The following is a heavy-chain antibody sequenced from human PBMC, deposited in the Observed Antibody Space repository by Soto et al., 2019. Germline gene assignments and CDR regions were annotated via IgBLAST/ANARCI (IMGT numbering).Heavy chain of an antibody. CDR2: ISGSGDST. D-gene: IGHD6-19*01. V-gene: IGHV3-23*01. CDR1: GFTFSSYA. CDR3: VRGRSSGSYHDYFAY. Sequence: PGGSLRLSYAASGFTFSSYAMNWVRQAPGKGLEWVSVISGSGDSTYYTDSVKGRFTISRDNSKNTLYLQMNSLRTEDTAVYYCVRGRSSGSYHDYFAYWGQGTLVTVSS. J-gene: IGHJ4*02.